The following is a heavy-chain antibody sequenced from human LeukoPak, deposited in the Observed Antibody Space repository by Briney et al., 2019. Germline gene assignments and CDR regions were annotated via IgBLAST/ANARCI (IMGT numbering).Heavy chain of an antibody. D-gene: IGHD6-13*01. Sequence: PSEALSLTCTVSGGSISSSPYYWGWLRQPPGKGLEWIGSIYHSGSTFYDPSLKSRVTVSIDTSKNQFSLRLNSMTSADTAVYFCARGPDYSSSYAANWFDPWGQGTLVTVSS. CDR1: GGSISSSPYY. CDR3: ARGPDYSSSYAANWFDP. CDR2: IYHSGST. V-gene: IGHV4-39*01. J-gene: IGHJ5*02.